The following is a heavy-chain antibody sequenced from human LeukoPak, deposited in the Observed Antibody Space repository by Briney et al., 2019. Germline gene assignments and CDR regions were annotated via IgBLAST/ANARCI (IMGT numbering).Heavy chain of an antibody. CDR1: GFTFNNAW. CDR3: PKYYVFGSGKYPKNGFDY. J-gene: IGHJ4*02. Sequence: GGSLRLSCAASGFTFNNAWMSWVRQAPGKGLEWVGRIKSKTDGGTTDYAAPVKGRFTITRDDSKHTLSLQRNRLKSDDTAVYYCPKYYVFGSGKYPKNGFDYWGQGTLVTVSS. D-gene: IGHD3-3*01. CDR2: IKSKTDGGTT. V-gene: IGHV3-15*01.